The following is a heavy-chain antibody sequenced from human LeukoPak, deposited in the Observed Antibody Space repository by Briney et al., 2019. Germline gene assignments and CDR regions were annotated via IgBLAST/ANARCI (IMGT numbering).Heavy chain of an antibody. J-gene: IGHJ4*02. CDR2: ISWNSGSI. CDR1: GFTFDDYA. V-gene: IGHV3-9*01. Sequence: GRSLRLSCAASGFTFDDYAMHWVRQAPGKGLEWVSGISWNSGSIGYADSVKGRFTISRDNAKSSLYLQMNSLRAEDTALYYCAKDTEHYYDSSGYYNFWGQGTLVTVSS. D-gene: IGHD3-22*01. CDR3: AKDTEHYYDSSGYYNF.